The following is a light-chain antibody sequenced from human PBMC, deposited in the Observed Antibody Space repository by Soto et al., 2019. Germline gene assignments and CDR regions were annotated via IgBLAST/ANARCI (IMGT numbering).Light chain of an antibody. Sequence: DIQMTQSPSSLFASVGDRVTITCQATQDINIYLNWYQQKPGQAPNLLIYDASNLEIGVPSRFSGSGSGTHFTFTIISLQTEDIGTYYCHQYDILPITFGRGTRVEIK. CDR3: HQYDILPIT. J-gene: IGKJ5*01. CDR2: DAS. CDR1: QDINIY. V-gene: IGKV1-33*01.